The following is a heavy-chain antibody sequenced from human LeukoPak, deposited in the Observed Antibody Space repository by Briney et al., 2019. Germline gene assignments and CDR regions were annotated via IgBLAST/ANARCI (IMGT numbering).Heavy chain of an antibody. CDR3: ARDLPRTDAFDI. Sequence: WASVKVSCKASGYTFTNYGISWVRQAPGQGLEWMGWINPNSGGTNYAQKFQGRVTMTRDTSISTAYMELSRLRSDDTAVYYCARDLPRTDAFDIWGQGTMVTVSS. V-gene: IGHV1-2*02. J-gene: IGHJ3*02. D-gene: IGHD1-14*01. CDR2: INPNSGGT. CDR1: GYTFTNYG.